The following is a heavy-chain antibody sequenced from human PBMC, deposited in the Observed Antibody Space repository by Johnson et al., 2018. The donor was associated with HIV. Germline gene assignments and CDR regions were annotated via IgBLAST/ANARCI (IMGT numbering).Heavy chain of an antibody. CDR1: GFTFSNYW. J-gene: IGHJ3*01. Sequence: VQLVESGGGLVQPGRSLRLSCVVSGFTFSNYWMEWVRQAPGKGLMWVSRISTDGSRTTYADSVKGLFTISRDNAKNSLYLQMNSLRAEDTAVYYCARGRWLQLDAFDLWGQGTMVTVSS. CDR2: ISTDGSRT. CDR3: ARGRWLQLDAFDL. V-gene: IGHV3-74*02. D-gene: IGHD5-24*01.